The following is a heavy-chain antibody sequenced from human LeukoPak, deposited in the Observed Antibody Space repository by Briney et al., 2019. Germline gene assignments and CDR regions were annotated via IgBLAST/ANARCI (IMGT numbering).Heavy chain of an antibody. J-gene: IGHJ4*02. CDR2: IYSGGST. CDR1: GFTVSSNF. CDR3: ARRGHGYGSPFDY. Sequence: GGSLRLSCAVSGFTVSSNFMSWVSQAPGKGVEWVSMIYSGGSTYYADSVKGRSTISRDNSKNTLDLQMNSLRAEDTAVYYCARRGHGYGSPFDYWGQGTLVTVSS. V-gene: IGHV3-66*04. D-gene: IGHD5-18*01.